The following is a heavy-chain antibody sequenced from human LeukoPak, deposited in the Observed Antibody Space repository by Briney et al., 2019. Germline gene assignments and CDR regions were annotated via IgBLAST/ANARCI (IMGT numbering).Heavy chain of an antibody. CDR3: ARVLYATRIFDY. Sequence: PSETLSLTCDVSGYSISIGYYWAWIRQTPGKGLQYIGMIYSTGDAYYSPSLKSRVTMSVDTSKNQFSLQLTSVTGADTAIYYCARVLYATRIFDYWGQGTLVTVSS. V-gene: IGHV4-38-2*01. CDR2: IYSTGDA. D-gene: IGHD1-26*01. CDR1: GYSISIGYY. J-gene: IGHJ4*02.